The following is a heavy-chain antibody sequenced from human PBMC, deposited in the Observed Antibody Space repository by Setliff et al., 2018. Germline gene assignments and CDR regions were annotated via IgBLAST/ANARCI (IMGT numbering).Heavy chain of an antibody. CDR3: ARNWATAQHYYYGMDV. D-gene: IGHD2-21*02. CDR1: GFTFSSYS. J-gene: IGHJ6*02. Sequence: GGSLRLSCAASGFTFSSYSMNWVRQAPGKGLEWVSYISSSSSTIYYADSVKGRFIISRDNSKNTLYLQMDSLRAEDTAVYYCARNWATAQHYYYGMDVWGQGTTVTVSS. CDR2: ISSSSSTI. V-gene: IGHV3-48*01.